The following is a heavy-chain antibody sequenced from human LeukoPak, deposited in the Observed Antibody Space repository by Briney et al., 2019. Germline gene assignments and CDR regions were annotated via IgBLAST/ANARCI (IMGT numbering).Heavy chain of an antibody. D-gene: IGHD3-3*02. Sequence: PSETLSLTCTVSGASVSSASYWTWIRQPPGKGVEWIAHIYNGVNTNYNPSLKSRVTISVDTSKNQFSLRLNSVTAADTAVYYCARDRVASPWYYFDSWGQGTLVTVSS. V-gene: IGHV4-61*01. J-gene: IGHJ4*02. CDR3: ARDRVASPWYYFDS. CDR1: GASVSSASY. CDR2: IYNGVNT.